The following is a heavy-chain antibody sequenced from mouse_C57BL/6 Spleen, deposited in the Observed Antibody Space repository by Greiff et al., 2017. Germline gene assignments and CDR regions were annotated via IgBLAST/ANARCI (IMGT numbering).Heavy chain of an antibody. Sequence: VQLVESGAELVRPGASVKLSCKASGYTFTDYYINWVKQRPGQGLEWIARIYPGSGNTYYNEKFKGKATLTAEKSSSTAYMQLSSLTSEDSAVYFCARRGGSSYVGAMDYWGQGTSVTVSS. CDR1: GYTFTDYY. CDR2: IYPGSGNT. D-gene: IGHD1-1*01. CDR3: ARRGGSSYVGAMDY. V-gene: IGHV1-76*01. J-gene: IGHJ4*01.